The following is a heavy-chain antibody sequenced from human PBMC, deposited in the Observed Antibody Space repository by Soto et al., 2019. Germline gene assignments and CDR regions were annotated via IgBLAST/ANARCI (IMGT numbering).Heavy chain of an antibody. J-gene: IGHJ5*02. Sequence: QVQLQQWGAGLLKPSETLSLTCAVYGWSFSGYYWSWIRQPQGKELEWIGEINHSGSTNYNPALKRQVTISGDTSKNQFSLKLSAGTAADTAVYYCARVGQYYYTSGSYSGWFDPWGQGTLVTVSS. V-gene: IGHV4-34*01. CDR2: INHSGST. CDR1: GWSFSGYY. CDR3: ARVGQYYYTSGSYSGWFDP. D-gene: IGHD3-10*01.